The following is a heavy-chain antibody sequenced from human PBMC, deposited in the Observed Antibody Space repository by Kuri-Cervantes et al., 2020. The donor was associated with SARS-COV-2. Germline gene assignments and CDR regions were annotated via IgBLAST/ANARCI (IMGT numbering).Heavy chain of an antibody. CDR1: GFTFSSYA. D-gene: IGHD4-11*01. J-gene: IGHJ4*02. CDR2: ISYDGSNK. Sequence: GWSLRLSCAASGFTFSSYAMHWVRQAPGKGLEWVAVISYDGSNKYYADSVKGRFTISRDNSKNTLYLQMNSLRAEDTAVYYCARLTVTTAIDGDYWGQGTLVTVSS. V-gene: IGHV3-30-3*01. CDR3: ARLTVTTAIDGDY.